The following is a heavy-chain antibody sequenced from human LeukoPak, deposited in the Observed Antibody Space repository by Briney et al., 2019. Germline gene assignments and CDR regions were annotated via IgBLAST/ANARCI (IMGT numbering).Heavy chain of an antibody. V-gene: IGHV3-33*01. Sequence: GGSLRLSCAASGFTFSSYGMHWVRQAPGKGLEWVALIWYDGSNEYYADPVKGRFTISRDNSKNTLYLQMNSLRAEDTAVYYCARGTEGDYWGQGTLVTVSS. D-gene: IGHD3/OR15-3a*01. J-gene: IGHJ4*02. CDR2: IWYDGSNE. CDR3: ARGTEGDY. CDR1: GFTFSSYG.